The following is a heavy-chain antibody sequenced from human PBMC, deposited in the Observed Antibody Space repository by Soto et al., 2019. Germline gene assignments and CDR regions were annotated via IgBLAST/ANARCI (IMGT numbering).Heavy chain of an antibody. V-gene: IGHV1-69*06. CDR1: GGTFSSYA. Sequence: SVKVSCKASGGTFSSYAISWVRQAPGQGLEWMGGIIPIFGTANYAQKFQGRVTITADKSTSTAYMELSSLRSEDTAVYYCARGGPSSVSFSGMDVWGKGTTVTVSS. CDR2: IIPIFGTA. J-gene: IGHJ6*04. D-gene: IGHD6-25*01. CDR3: ARGGPSSVSFSGMDV.